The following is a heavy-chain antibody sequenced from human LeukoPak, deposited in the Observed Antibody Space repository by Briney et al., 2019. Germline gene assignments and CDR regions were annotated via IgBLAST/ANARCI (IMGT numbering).Heavy chain of an antibody. D-gene: IGHD6-13*01. CDR1: GFTVSSNY. CDR3: ARGGYSSSWYHFDY. CDR2: IYSGGTT. Sequence: GGSLRLSCAASGFTVSSNYMSWVRQAPGKGLEWVPVIYSGGTTNYADSVEGRFTISRDNSKNTLFLQMNSLRAEDTAVYYCARGGYSSSWYHFDYWGQGTLVTVSS. V-gene: IGHV3-53*01. J-gene: IGHJ4*02.